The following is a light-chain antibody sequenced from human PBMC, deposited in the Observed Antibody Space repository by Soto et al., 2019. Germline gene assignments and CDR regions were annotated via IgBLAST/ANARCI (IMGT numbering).Light chain of an antibody. J-gene: IGKJ1*01. CDR1: QTIVSNY. Sequence: EIVLTQSPDTVSLSPGQRVTLSCRASQTIVSNYLAWYQQKPGQAPRLLIYGASNRATDIPDRFSGSGSGTDFTLSISRVEPEDFAVYYCQQYGRPPPWTFVQGTKVEIE. CDR3: QQYGRPPPWT. V-gene: IGKV3-20*01. CDR2: GAS.